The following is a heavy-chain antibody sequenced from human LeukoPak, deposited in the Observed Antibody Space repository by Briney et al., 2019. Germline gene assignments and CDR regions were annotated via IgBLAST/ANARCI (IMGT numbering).Heavy chain of an antibody. D-gene: IGHD5-18*01. CDR3: ARGYSYGYFDY. CDR1: GGTFSSYA. CDR2: IIPIFGTA. Sequence: AASVKVSCKASGGTFSSYAVSWVRQAPGQGLEWMGGIIPIFGTANYAQKFQGRVTITTDESTSTAYMELSSLRSEDTAVYYCARGYSYGYFDYWGQGTLVTVSS. J-gene: IGHJ4*02. V-gene: IGHV1-69*05.